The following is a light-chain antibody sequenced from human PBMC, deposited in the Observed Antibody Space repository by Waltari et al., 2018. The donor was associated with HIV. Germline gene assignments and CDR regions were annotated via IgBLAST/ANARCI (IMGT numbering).Light chain of an antibody. V-gene: IGLV1-44*01. J-gene: IGLJ1*01. CDR1: NRNVGNYV. CDR2: GNS. Sequence: QSALTQEDSVSGTVGQKVTLSCTGNNRNVGNYVVVWYQQVSHGIPRSVMFGNSLPSGIPDRFSGSKSGTTASLTISGLQPEDEADYYCSTWDYSLAAYVFGTGTKVTVL. CDR3: STWDYSLAAYV.